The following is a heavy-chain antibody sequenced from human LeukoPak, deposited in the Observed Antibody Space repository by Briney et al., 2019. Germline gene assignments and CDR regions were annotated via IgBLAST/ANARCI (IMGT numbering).Heavy chain of an antibody. CDR1: GGSFSGYY. D-gene: IGHD5-24*01. Sequence: PSETLSLTCAVYGGSFSGYYWSWIRQPPGKGLEWIGEINHSGSTNYNPSLKSRVTISVDTSKNQFSLKLSSVTAADTAVYYCARVPLGDGYNLQPYYFDYWGQGTLVTVSS. V-gene: IGHV4-34*01. CDR3: ARVPLGDGYNLQPYYFDY. CDR2: INHSGST. J-gene: IGHJ4*02.